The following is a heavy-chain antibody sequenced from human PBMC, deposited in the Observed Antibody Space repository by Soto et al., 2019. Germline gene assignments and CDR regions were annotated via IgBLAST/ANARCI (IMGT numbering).Heavy chain of an antibody. CDR2: IYYSGST. CDR1: GGSINSSSYF. V-gene: IGHV4-39*01. D-gene: IGHD6-19*01. CDR3: ARHYSSGSRTWLDP. J-gene: IGHJ5*02. Sequence: PSETLSLTCSVSGGSINSSSYFWGWVRQPPGKGLEWIGSIYYSGSTYYNPSLRSRVTISVDTSKNQFSLKLSSVTAADTAVFYCARHYSSGSRTWLDPWGQGTLVTVSS.